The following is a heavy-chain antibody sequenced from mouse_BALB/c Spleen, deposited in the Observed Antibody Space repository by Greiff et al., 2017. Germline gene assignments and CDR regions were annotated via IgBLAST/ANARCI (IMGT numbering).Heavy chain of an antibody. CDR3: ARGGLDYFDY. V-gene: IGHV5-6-5*01. J-gene: IGHJ2*01. Sequence: EVKLVESGGGLVKPGGSLKLSCAASGFTFSSYAMSWVRQTPEKRLEWVASISSGGSTYYPDSVKGRFTISRDNARNILYLQMSSLRSEDTAMYYCARGGLDYFDYWGQGTTLTVSS. CDR2: ISSGGST. CDR1: GFTFSSYA.